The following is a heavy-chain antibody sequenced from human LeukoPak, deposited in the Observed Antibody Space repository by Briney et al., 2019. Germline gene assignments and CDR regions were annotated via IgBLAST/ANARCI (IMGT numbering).Heavy chain of an antibody. J-gene: IGHJ3*02. CDR2: IYYSGST. Sequence: SETLSLTCTVSGGSISSSSYYWGWIRQPPGKGLEWIGSIYYSGSTNYNPSLKSRVTISVDTSKNQFSLKLSSVTAADTAVYYCAREELGRRAFDIWGQGTMVTVSS. V-gene: IGHV4-39*07. D-gene: IGHD3-3*02. CDR1: GGSISSSSYY. CDR3: AREELGRRAFDI.